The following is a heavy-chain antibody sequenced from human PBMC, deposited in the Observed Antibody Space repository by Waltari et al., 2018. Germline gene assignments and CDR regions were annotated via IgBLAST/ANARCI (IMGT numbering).Heavy chain of an antibody. J-gene: IGHJ4*02. V-gene: IGHV4-34*01. CDR3: AKGRLWFGDLRS. CDR2: IRHLGST. CDR1: GGSFSAYH. D-gene: IGHD3-10*01. Sequence: QLHPQQWGAGLLKPSETLSLTCNIFGGSFSAYHWTWIRQSPGKGLEWIGEIRHLGSTNYNPSLQSRVTISLDTSKNEFALKLDSVTAADTAVYFCAKGRLWFGDLRSWGQGTQVTVSS.